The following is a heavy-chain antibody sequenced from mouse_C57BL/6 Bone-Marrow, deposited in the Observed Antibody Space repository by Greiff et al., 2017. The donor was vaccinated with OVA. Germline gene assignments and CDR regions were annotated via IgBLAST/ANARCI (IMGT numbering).Heavy chain of an antibody. V-gene: IGHV1-69*02. CDR3: GSWDFAY. D-gene: IGHD1-1*01. CDR2: IDPSDSYT. Sequence: QVQLKQPGAELVKPGASVKMSCKASGYTFTSYWITWVKQRPGQGLEWIGEIDPSDSYTNYNQKFKGKATLTVDTSSSTAYMQLSSLKSEDSAVYYCGSWDFAYWGQGTLVTVSA. CDR1: GYTFTSYW. J-gene: IGHJ3*01.